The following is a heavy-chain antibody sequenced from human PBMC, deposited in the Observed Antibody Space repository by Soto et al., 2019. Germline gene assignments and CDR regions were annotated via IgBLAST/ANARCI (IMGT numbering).Heavy chain of an antibody. CDR3: AKEPGPYYDSSGYYLD. CDR1: GFTFSSYG. V-gene: IGHV3-30*18. J-gene: IGHJ4*02. D-gene: IGHD3-22*01. Sequence: GGCLRLSCAAYGFTFSSYGMHWVRQAPGKGLEWVAVISYDGSNKYYADSVKGRFTISRDNSKNTPYLQMNSRGAEATAVYYCAKEPGPYYDSSGYYLDWCQGPRVTVSS. CDR2: ISYDGSNK.